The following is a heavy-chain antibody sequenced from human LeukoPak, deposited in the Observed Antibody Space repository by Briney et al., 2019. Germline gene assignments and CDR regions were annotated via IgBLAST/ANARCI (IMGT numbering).Heavy chain of an antibody. CDR1: GFTVSSNY. V-gene: IGHV3-53*01. CDR2: IYSGGST. D-gene: IGHD3-10*01. CDR3: ARASGSPRRNYYYYYMDV. J-gene: IGHJ6*03. Sequence: PGGSLRLSCAASGFTVSSNYMSWVRQAPGKGLEWVSVIYSGGSTYYADSVKGRFTISRDNSKNTLYLQMNSLRAEDTAVYYCARASGSPRRNYYYYYMDVWGKGTTVTISS.